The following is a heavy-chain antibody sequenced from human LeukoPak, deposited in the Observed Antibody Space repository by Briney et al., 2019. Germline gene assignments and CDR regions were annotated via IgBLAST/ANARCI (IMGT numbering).Heavy chain of an antibody. CDR3: ARDSLGGDLLRYFDYYYYGMDV. V-gene: IGHV3-21*01. CDR2: IRSSCHYI. D-gene: IGHD3-9*01. J-gene: IGHJ6*02. Sequence: GGSLRLSCVASGFTFSVCSMTWVRQAPGKGLEGVSSIRSSCHYIYYADSLRGRFTVSRDNAKNSLFLHMNRLTAEETAVYYCARDSLGGDLLRYFDYYYYGMDVWGQGTTVTVSS. CDR1: GFTFSVCS.